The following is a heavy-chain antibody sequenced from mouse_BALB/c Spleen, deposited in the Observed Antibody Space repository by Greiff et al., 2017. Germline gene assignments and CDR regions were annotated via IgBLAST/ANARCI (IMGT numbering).Heavy chain of an antibody. D-gene: IGHD2-10*02. V-gene: IGHV5-12-1*01. CDR1: GFAFSSYD. J-gene: IGHJ1*01. Sequence: EVKLVESGGGLVKPGGSLKLSCAASGFAFSSYDMSWVRQTPEKRLEWVAYISSGGGSTYYPDTVKGRFTISRDNAKNTLYLQMSSLKSEDTAMYYCARQRYGFDWYFDVWGAGTTVTVSS. CDR3: ARQRYGFDWYFDV. CDR2: ISSGGGST.